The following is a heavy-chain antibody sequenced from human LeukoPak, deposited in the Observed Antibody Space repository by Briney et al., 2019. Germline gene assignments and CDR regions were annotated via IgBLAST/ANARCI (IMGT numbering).Heavy chain of an antibody. J-gene: IGHJ5*02. CDR2: ISGSGGST. D-gene: IGHD3-10*01. CDR1: GFTFSSYA. V-gene: IGHV3-23*01. Sequence: GGSLRLSCAASGFTFSSYAMSWVRQAPGKGLEWVSAISGSGGSTYYADPVKGRFTISRDNSKNTLYLQMNSLRAEDTAVYYCAKGGFGEFGLNWFDPWGQGTLVTVSS. CDR3: AKGGFGEFGLNWFDP.